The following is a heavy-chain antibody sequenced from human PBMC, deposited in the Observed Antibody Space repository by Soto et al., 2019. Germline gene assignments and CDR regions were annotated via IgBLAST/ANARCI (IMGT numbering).Heavy chain of an antibody. D-gene: IGHD1-26*01. V-gene: IGHV1-69*06. Sequence: ASVKVSCKASGSTFSSYAISWVRQAPGQGLEWMGGIIPIFGTANYAQKFQGRVTITADKSTSTAYMELSSLRSEDTAVYYCARADPSGSYGIYWGQGTLVTVSS. J-gene: IGHJ4*02. CDR3: ARADPSGSYGIY. CDR1: GSTFSSYA. CDR2: IIPIFGTA.